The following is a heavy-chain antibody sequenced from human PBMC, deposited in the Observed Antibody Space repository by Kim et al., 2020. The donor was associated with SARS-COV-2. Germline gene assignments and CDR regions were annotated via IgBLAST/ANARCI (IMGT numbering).Heavy chain of an antibody. Sequence: SETLSLTCTVSGGSISSSSYYWGWIRQPPGKGLEWIGSIYYSGSTYYNPSLKSRVTISVDTSKNQFSLKLSSVTAADTAVYYCARHLDTAMAYPFDYWGQGTLVTVSS. CDR2: IYYSGST. D-gene: IGHD5-18*01. CDR1: GGSISSSSYY. CDR3: ARHLDTAMAYPFDY. V-gene: IGHV4-39*01. J-gene: IGHJ4*02.